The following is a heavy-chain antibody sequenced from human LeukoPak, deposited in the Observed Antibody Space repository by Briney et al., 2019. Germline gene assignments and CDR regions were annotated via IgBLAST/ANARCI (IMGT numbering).Heavy chain of an antibody. CDR2: SHYSGST. V-gene: IGHV4-61*08. CDR3: ARDQTSKGDAFDI. Sequence: SETLSLTCTVSGGSISSSDYFWAWIRQPPGKGLEWIGYSHYSGSTNYNPSLKSRVTISVDTSKNQFSLKLSSVTAADTAVYYCARDQTSKGDAFDIWGQGTMVTVSS. CDR1: GGSISSSDYF. J-gene: IGHJ3*02.